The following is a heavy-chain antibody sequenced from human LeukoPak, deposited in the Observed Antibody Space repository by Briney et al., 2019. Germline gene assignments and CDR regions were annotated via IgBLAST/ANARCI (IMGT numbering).Heavy chain of an antibody. D-gene: IGHD6-13*01. J-gene: IGHJ4*02. CDR1: GFTFSSYA. Sequence: GGSLRLSCAASGFTFSSYAMSWVRQAPGEGLEWVSAISGSGDSTYYGDSVKGRFTISRDNSKNTLYLQMNSLRAEDTAVYYCAKTRPLDSSSWSHGDYWGQGTLVTVSS. CDR2: ISGSGDST. V-gene: IGHV3-23*01. CDR3: AKTRPLDSSSWSHGDY.